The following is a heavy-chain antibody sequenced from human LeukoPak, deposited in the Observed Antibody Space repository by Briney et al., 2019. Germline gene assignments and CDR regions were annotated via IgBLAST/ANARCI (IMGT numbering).Heavy chain of an antibody. D-gene: IGHD5-18*01. CDR2: IKQDGSDE. CDR3: GRGVTSDY. V-gene: IGHV3-7*03. Sequence: GGSLRLSCAASGFTFSSYWMSWVRQAPGKGPEWVANIKQDGSDEYYVDSVKGRFTISRDNAKNSLYLQMNSLRAEDTAVYYCGRGVTSDYWGQGTLVTVSS. J-gene: IGHJ4*02. CDR1: GFTFSSYW.